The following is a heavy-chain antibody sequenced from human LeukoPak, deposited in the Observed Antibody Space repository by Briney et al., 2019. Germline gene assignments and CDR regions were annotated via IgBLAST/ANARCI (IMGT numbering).Heavy chain of an antibody. CDR2: IRYDGSNK. V-gene: IGHV3-30*02. CDR1: GFTFSSYG. CDR3: AKDHRYSSGWHDY. J-gene: IGHJ4*02. Sequence: GGSLRLSCAVSGFTFSSYGMHWVRQAPGKGLEWVAFIRYDGSNKYYADSVKGRFTISRDNSKNTLYLQMNSLRAEDTAVYYCAKDHRYSSGWHDYWGQGTLVTVSS. D-gene: IGHD6-19*01.